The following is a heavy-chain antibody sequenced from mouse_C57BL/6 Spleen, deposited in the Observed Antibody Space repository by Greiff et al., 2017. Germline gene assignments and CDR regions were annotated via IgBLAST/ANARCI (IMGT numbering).Heavy chain of an antibody. CDR3: ARWVYGSSSDYYAMDY. J-gene: IGHJ4*01. Sequence: VQLQQSGPELVKPGASVKISCKASGYSFTGYYMNWVKQSPEKSLEWIGEINPSTGGTTYNQKFKAKATLTVDKSSSTAYMQLKSLTSEDSAVYYGARWVYGSSSDYYAMDYWGQGTSVTVSS. V-gene: IGHV1-42*01. CDR1: GYSFTGYY. D-gene: IGHD1-1*01. CDR2: INPSTGGT.